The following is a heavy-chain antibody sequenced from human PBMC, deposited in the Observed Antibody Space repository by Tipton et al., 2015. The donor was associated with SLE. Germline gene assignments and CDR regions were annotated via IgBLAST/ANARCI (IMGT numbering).Heavy chain of an antibody. Sequence: TLSLTCTVSGYSISSDYYWGWIRQPPGKGLEWIGSIYHSGSTNYNPSLKSRVTISVDTSKNQFSLKLSSVTAADTAVYYCARGWWFDPWGQGTLVTVSS. J-gene: IGHJ5*02. CDR3: ARGWWFDP. D-gene: IGHD6-19*01. V-gene: IGHV4-38-2*02. CDR1: GYSISSDYY. CDR2: IYHSGST.